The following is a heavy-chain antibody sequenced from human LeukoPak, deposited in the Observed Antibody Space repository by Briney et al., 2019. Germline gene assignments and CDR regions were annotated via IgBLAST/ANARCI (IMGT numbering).Heavy chain of an antibody. CDR1: SGSISSTHFY. D-gene: IGHD6-19*01. CDR2: IYYSGST. Sequence: SETLSLTCTVSSGSISSTHFYWGWIRQPPGKGLECIGSIYYSGSTYYNPSLKSRVTISVDSSKNHFSLKLSSVTAADTAVYYCASYPIAVAGTPTAEYFQHWGQGTLVTVSS. V-gene: IGHV4-39*02. J-gene: IGHJ1*01. CDR3: ASYPIAVAGTPTAEYFQH.